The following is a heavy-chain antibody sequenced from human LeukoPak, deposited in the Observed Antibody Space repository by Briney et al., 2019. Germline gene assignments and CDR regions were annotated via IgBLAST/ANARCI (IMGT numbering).Heavy chain of an antibody. Sequence: PSETLSLTCAVYGGSFSAYYWSLIRQPPGKGLEWIGEINDSGITNYNPSLKSRVTISVDTSKSQFSLKLSSVTAADTAVYYCARQGGNYYGSGNYYHDYWGLRTLVTVSS. J-gene: IGHJ4*02. CDR1: GGSFSAYY. CDR3: ARQGGNYYGSGNYYHDY. V-gene: IGHV4-34*01. D-gene: IGHD3-10*01. CDR2: INDSGIT.